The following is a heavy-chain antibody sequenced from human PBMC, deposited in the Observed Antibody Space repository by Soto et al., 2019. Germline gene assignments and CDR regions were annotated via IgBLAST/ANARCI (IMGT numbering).Heavy chain of an antibody. Sequence: QVQLQESGPGLVKPSQTLSLTCTVSGGSISSGGYYWSWIRQHPGKGLEWIGYIYYSGSTYYNPSLKSRVTISVATSKTQFSLKLSSVTAADTAVYYCARHITMVRGVIPDDAFDIWGQGTMVTVSS. CDR1: GGSISSGGYY. CDR2: IYYSGST. V-gene: IGHV4-31*03. D-gene: IGHD3-10*01. CDR3: ARHITMVRGVIPDDAFDI. J-gene: IGHJ3*02.